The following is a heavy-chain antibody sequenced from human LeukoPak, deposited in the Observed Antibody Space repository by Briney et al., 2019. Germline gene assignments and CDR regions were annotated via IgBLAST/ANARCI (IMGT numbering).Heavy chain of an antibody. V-gene: IGHV4-34*01. CDR3: ARGRIVLMVYAIGFDY. CDR2: INHSGST. CDR1: GGSFSGYY. D-gene: IGHD2-8*01. Sequence: PSETLSLTCAVHGGSFSGYYWSWIRQPPGKGLEWIGEINHSGSTNYNPSLKSRVTISVDTSKNQFSLKLSSVTAADTAVYYCARGRIVLMVYAIGFDYWGQGTLVTVSS. J-gene: IGHJ4*02.